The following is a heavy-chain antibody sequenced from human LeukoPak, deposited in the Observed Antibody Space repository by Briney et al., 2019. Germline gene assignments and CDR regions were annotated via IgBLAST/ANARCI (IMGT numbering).Heavy chain of an antibody. CDR2: IRYDGSNK. D-gene: IGHD6-13*01. Sequence: TGGSLRLSCAASGFTFSSYGIHWVRQAPGKGLEWVAFIRYDGSNKYYADSVKGRFTISRDNSKNTLYLQMNSLRAEDTAVYYCAKVGGIAAAGTHYYYYMDVWGKGTTVTISS. V-gene: IGHV3-30*02. CDR3: AKVGGIAAAGTHYYYYMDV. J-gene: IGHJ6*03. CDR1: GFTFSSYG.